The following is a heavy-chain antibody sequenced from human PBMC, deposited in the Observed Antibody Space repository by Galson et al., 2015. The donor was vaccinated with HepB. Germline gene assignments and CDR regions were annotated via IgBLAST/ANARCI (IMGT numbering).Heavy chain of an antibody. J-gene: IGHJ6*02. D-gene: IGHD5-18*01. Sequence: SVKVSCKASGGTFSSYAISWVRQAPGQGLEWMGRIIPILGIANYAQKFQGRVTITADKSTSTAYMELSSLRSEDTAVYYCARDRGYSYGSGYYYYGMDVWGQGTTVTVSS. CDR1: GGTFSSYA. V-gene: IGHV1-69*04. CDR2: IIPILGIA. CDR3: ARDRGYSYGSGYYYYGMDV.